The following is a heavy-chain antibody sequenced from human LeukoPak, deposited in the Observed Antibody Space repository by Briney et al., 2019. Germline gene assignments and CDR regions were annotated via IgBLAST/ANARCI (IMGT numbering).Heavy chain of an antibody. CDR2: MNPNSGNT. Sequence: GASVKVSCKASGYTFTSYDINWVRQATGQGLEWMGWMNPNSGNTGYAQKFQGRVTMTRNTSISTAYMELSSLTSEDTAVYYCARAVRGVIIKNYYYYYMDVWGKGTTVTVSS. CDR1: GYTFTSYD. D-gene: IGHD3-10*01. CDR3: ARAVRGVIIKNYYYYYMDV. J-gene: IGHJ6*03. V-gene: IGHV1-8*01.